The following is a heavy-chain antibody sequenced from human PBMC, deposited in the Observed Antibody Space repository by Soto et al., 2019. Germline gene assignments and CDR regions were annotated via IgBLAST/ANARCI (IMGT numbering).Heavy chain of an antibody. Sequence: SETLSLTCTVSGGSISSGDYYWSWIRQPPGKGLEWIGYIYYSGSTYYNPSLKSRVTISVDTSKNQFSLKLSSVTAADTAVYYCARDATYYYDSSGYYRGEPRHAFDIWGQGTMVTVSS. V-gene: IGHV4-30-4*01. CDR1: GGSISSGDYY. CDR3: ARDATYYYDSSGYYRGEPRHAFDI. J-gene: IGHJ3*02. D-gene: IGHD3-22*01. CDR2: IYYSGST.